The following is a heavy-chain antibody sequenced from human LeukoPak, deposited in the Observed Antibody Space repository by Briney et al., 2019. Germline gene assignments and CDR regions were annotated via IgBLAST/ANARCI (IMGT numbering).Heavy chain of an antibody. V-gene: IGHV4-39*01. CDR1: GGSFSGYY. D-gene: IGHD6-13*01. CDR3: ARQQLAFYNWFDP. J-gene: IGHJ5*02. Sequence: SETLSLTCAAYGGSFSGYYWGLIRQPPGKGLEWIGSIYYSGSTYYNPSLKSRVTISVDTSKNQFSLKLSSVTAADTAVYYCARQQLAFYNWFDPWGQGTLVTVSS. CDR2: IYYSGST.